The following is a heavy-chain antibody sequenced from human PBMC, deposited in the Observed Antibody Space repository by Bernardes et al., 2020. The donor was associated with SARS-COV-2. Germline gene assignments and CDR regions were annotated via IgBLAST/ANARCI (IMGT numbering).Heavy chain of an antibody. CDR1: GFTFSSYW. D-gene: IGHD3-10*01. V-gene: IGHV3-7*04. Sequence: GSLRLSCAASGFTFSSYWMNWVRQAPGKGLEWVAKIKQDGSEKYYVDSVKGRFTISRDNAKNSLYLQMNSLRAEDTAVYYCARVRFGELSFDYWGQGTLVTVSS. J-gene: IGHJ4*02. CDR3: ARVRFGELSFDY. CDR2: IKQDGSEK.